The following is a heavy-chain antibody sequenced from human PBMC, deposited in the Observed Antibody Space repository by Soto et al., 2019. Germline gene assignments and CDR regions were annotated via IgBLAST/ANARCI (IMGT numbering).Heavy chain of an antibody. V-gene: IGHV3-7*05. D-gene: IGHD5-18*01. CDR1: GFTFRTYW. CDR3: ARDGSTSWSSYDDHGMDV. Sequence: EVQLVESGGGLVQPGGSLRLSCAASGFTFRTYWLSWVRQVPGKGLEWVANINLDGSEKNYVDSVKGRFTISRDNARNSLYLQMSSLRAEDTALYYCARDGSTSWSSYDDHGMDVWGQGTTVTVSS. J-gene: IGHJ6*02. CDR2: INLDGSEK.